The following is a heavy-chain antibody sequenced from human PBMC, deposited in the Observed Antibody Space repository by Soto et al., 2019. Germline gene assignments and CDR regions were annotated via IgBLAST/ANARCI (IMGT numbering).Heavy chain of an antibody. D-gene: IGHD3-3*01. Sequence: QVQLVHSGAEVKRPGSSVKVSCKSSGGSFNSFHFNWVRQAPGQGLEWMGRIIPMLDRTQYAQMFQGRVTITADKSTSTAYMEMSGLESVDTAVYYCARGTVTLFGVVTPPDYWGQGTLVTVSS. J-gene: IGHJ4*02. V-gene: IGHV1-69*04. CDR1: GGSFNSFH. CDR3: ARGTVTLFGVVTPPDY. CDR2: IIPMLDRT.